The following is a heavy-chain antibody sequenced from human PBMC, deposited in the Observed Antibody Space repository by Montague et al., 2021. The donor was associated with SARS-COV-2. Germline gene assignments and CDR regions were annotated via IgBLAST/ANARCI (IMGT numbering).Heavy chain of an antibody. V-gene: IGHV4-39*01. D-gene: IGHD2-2*01. CDR1: GGSISTSNYY. Sequence: SETLSLTCSVSGGSISTSNYYWGWIRQPPGKGLEWIGSVYYSGSTYYNPPLKSRVTVSVDTSKNQFSLRISSVTAADTAVYFCAGQSASNPFDHWGQGTLVTVSS. CDR2: VYYSGST. J-gene: IGHJ4*02. CDR3: AGQSASNPFDH.